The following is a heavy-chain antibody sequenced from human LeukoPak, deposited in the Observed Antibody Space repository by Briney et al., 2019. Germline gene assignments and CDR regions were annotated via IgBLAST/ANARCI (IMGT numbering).Heavy chain of an antibody. J-gene: IGHJ4*02. CDR2: IRNKANIYTT. Sequence: GGALRLSFAGYGFTLSYHYMDWVPQAPGKGLEWVGRIRNKANIYTTEYAASVKGRFTISRDDSKNSLYLQMNGLKIEDTARYYCARVRGGSSWDLDYWGQGTLVTVPS. V-gene: IGHV3-72*01. D-gene: IGHD6-6*01. CDR1: GFTLSYHY. CDR3: ARVRGGSSWDLDY.